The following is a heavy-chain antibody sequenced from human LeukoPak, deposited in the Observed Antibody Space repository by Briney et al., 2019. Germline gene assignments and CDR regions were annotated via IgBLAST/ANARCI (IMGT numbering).Heavy chain of an antibody. V-gene: IGHV4-59*01. J-gene: IGHJ4*02. D-gene: IGHD3-3*02. CDR2: IYYSGST. Sequence: SETLSLTCTVSGGSISTYYWNWIRQPPGKGLEWIGYIYYSGSTNYNPSLKSRVTISVDTSKNQFSLNLTSVTAADTAVYYCARGGIRQTFNNWGQGTLVTVSS. CDR1: GGSISTYY. CDR3: ARGGIRQTFNN.